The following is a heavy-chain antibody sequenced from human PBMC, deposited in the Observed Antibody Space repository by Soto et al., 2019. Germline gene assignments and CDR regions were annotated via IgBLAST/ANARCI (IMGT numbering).Heavy chain of an antibody. Sequence: SVKVPGKASGFTFTSSAVQWVRQARGQRLEWIGWIVVGSGNTNYAQKFQERVTITRDMSTSTAYMELSSLRSEDTAVYYCAAGVWSDYYGSGSYFGGMDVWGQGTTVTVSS. CDR2: IVVGSGNT. CDR1: GFTFTSSA. CDR3: AAGVWSDYYGSGSYFGGMDV. J-gene: IGHJ6*02. D-gene: IGHD3-10*01. V-gene: IGHV1-58*01.